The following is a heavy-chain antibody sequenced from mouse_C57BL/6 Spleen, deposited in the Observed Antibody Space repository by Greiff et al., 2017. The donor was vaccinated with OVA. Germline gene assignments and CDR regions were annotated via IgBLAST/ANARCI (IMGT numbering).Heavy chain of an antibody. CDR2: IYPGSGNT. V-gene: IGHV1-76*01. CDR1: GYTFTDYY. D-gene: IGHD2-4*01. Sequence: QVQLKESGAELVRPGASVKLSCKASGYTFTDYYINWVKQRPGQGLEWIARIYPGSGNTYYNEKFKGKATLTAEKSSSTAYMQLSSLTSEDSAVYFCAREPYDYDVYYAMDYWGQGTSVTVSS. J-gene: IGHJ4*01. CDR3: AREPYDYDVYYAMDY.